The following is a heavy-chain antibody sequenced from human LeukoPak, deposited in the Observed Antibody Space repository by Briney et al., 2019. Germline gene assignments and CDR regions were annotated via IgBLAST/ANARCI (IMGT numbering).Heavy chain of an antibody. CDR1: GYTFAAYG. Sequence: ASVKVSCKASGYTFAAYGITWVRQAPGQGLEWMGWINNDKGDKKYAQTFQGRVTMTTDTSTSTAYMDLRSLRSDDTAVYYCARAGLSRYFDWSSPSGFYYGMDVWGQGTTVIVSS. CDR3: ARAGLSRYFDWSSPSGFYYGMDV. V-gene: IGHV1-18*01. CDR2: INNDKGDK. D-gene: IGHD3-9*01. J-gene: IGHJ6*02.